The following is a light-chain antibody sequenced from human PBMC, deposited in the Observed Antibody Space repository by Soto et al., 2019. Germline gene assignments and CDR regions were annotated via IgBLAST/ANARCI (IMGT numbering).Light chain of an antibody. V-gene: IGKV3-15*01. CDR2: GAS. CDR3: QQYNYEPPKYT. CDR1: QSVSSN. Sequence: EIVMTQSPATLSVSPGERATLSCRASQSVSSNLSWYQQKPGQAPRLLIYGASTRATGIPGRFSGSGSGTQFTLTISRLQSEDFAIYYCQQYNYEPPKYTFGQGTKLEIK. J-gene: IGKJ2*01.